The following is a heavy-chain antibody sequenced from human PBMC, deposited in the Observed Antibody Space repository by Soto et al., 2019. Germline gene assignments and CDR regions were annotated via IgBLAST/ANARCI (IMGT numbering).Heavy chain of an antibody. CDR1: GYMLSRYG. CDR3: ANGFCGTNCYYFPN. CDR2: ISNDGSQT. V-gene: IGHV3-30*18. D-gene: IGHD2-21*02. Sequence: QVQLVESGEGVVQPGRSLRLSCVASGYMLSRYGMHWVRQAPGKGLEWVAVISNDGSQTTYGDSVKGRFTISRDNSKNTVYLQMNSLTTEDTAVYYCANGFCGTNCYYFPNWGQGTLVTVST. J-gene: IGHJ4*02.